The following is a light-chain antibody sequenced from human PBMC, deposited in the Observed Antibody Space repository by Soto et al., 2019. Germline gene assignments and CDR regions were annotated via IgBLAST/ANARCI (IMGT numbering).Light chain of an antibody. CDR3: QQYRSYPVT. V-gene: IGKV1-16*02. Sequence: DIQMTQSPPSLSASIGDTVTITCRARQGIGDFLAWVQQKPGKAPKSLIFSASSVQSGVPSKLSGGGSGTDFTLTISSLQPEDLATYYCQQYRSYPVTFGGGTKVEI. CDR2: SAS. J-gene: IGKJ4*01. CDR1: QGIGDF.